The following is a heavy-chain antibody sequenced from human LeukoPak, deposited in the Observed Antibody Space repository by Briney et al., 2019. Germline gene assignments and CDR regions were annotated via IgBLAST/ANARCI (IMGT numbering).Heavy chain of an antibody. CDR3: ARALSYSSGWYHYYFDY. Sequence: PSETLSLICTDSGGSISSGGYYWSWIRQPPGKGLEWIGYIYYSGSTNYNPSLKSRVTISVDTSKNQFSLKLSSVTAADTAVYYCARALSYSSGWYHYYFDYWGQGTLATVSS. V-gene: IGHV4-61*08. CDR2: IYYSGST. D-gene: IGHD6-19*01. J-gene: IGHJ4*02. CDR1: GGSISSGGYY.